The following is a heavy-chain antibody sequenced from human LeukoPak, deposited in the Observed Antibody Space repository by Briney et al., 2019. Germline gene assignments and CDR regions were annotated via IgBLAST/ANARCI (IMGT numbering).Heavy chain of an antibody. CDR3: AKERNVTTWAFDY. J-gene: IGHJ4*02. D-gene: IGHD4-17*01. CDR1: GFTFSSYG. CDR2: IWYDGSNK. Sequence: GRSLRLSCAASGFTFSSYGMHWVRQAPGKGLEWVAVIWYDGSNKYYADSVKGRFTISRDNSKNTLYLQMNSLRAEDTAVYYCAKERNVTTWAFDYWGQGTLVTVSS. V-gene: IGHV3-33*06.